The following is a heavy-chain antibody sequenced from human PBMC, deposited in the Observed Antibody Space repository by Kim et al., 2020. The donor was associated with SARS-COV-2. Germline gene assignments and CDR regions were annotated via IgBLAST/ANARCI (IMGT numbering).Heavy chain of an antibody. D-gene: IGHD1-26*01. CDR3: ARSGGGSYFYYGMDV. J-gene: IGHJ6*02. V-gene: IGHV3-30-3*01. CDR2: ISYDGSNK. CDR1: GFTFSSYA. Sequence: GGSLRLSCAASGFTFSSYAMHWVHQAPGKGLEWVAVISYDGSNKHYADSVKGRFTISRDNSKNTLYLQMNSLRAEDTAVYYCARSGGGSYFYYGMDVWG.